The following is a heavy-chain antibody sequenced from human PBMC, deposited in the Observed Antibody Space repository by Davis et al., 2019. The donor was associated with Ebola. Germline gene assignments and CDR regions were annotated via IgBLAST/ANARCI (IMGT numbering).Heavy chain of an antibody. J-gene: IGHJ4*02. D-gene: IGHD3-10*01. CDR1: GFTFSDYY. CDR2: ISSSGSTI. Sequence: GESLKISCAASGFTFSDYYMSWIRQAPGRGLEWVSYISSSGSTIYYADSVKGRFTISRDNAKNSLYLQMNSLRAEDTAVYYCAREVVVLWFRELPVAGDWGQGTLVTVSS. CDR3: AREVVVLWFRELPVAGD. V-gene: IGHV3-11*01.